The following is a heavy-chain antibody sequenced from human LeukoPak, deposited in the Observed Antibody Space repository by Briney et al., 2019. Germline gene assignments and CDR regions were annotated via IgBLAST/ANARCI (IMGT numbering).Heavy chain of an antibody. D-gene: IGHD3-22*01. J-gene: IGHJ4*02. Sequence: ASVKVSCKASGYTFTSYDINWVRQATGQGLEWMGWMNPNSGNTGYAQKFQGRVAMTRNTSISTAYMELSSLRSEDTAVYYCARAYRDYYDSSGYYTRDYWGQGTLVTVSS. CDR1: GYTFTSYD. CDR2: MNPNSGNT. V-gene: IGHV1-8*01. CDR3: ARAYRDYYDSSGYYTRDY.